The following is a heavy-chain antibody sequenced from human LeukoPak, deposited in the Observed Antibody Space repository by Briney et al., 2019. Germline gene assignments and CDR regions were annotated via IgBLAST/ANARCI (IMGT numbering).Heavy chain of an antibody. CDR3: ARGTLYCSSTSCPLDY. CDR1: GFTFSSYS. J-gene: IGHJ4*02. Sequence: GGSLRLSCAASGFTFSSYSMNWVRQAPGKGLEWVSSISSSSSYIYYADSEKGRFTISRDNAKNSLYLQMNSLRAEDTAVYYCARGTLYCSSTSCPLDYWGQGTLVTVSS. D-gene: IGHD2-2*01. V-gene: IGHV3-21*01. CDR2: ISSSSSYI.